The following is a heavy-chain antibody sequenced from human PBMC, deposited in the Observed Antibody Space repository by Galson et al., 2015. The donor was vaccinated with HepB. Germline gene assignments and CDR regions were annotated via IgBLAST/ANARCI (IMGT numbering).Heavy chain of an antibody. CDR2: IYYSGST. D-gene: IGHD2-21*01. CDR3: ARDPCGGDCYWGPNWFDP. V-gene: IGHV4-59*01. J-gene: IGHJ5*02. CDR1: GGSISSYY. Sequence: TLSLTCTVSGGSISSYYWSWIRQPPGKGLEWIGYIYYSGSTNYNPSLKSRVTISVDTSKNQFSLKLSSVTAADTAVYYCARDPCGGDCYWGPNWFDPWGQGTLVTVSS.